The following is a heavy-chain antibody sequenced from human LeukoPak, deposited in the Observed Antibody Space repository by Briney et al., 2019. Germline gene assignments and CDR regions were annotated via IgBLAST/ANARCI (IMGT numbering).Heavy chain of an antibody. CDR3: ARDPTTEPNIAYYFDF. CDR2: INDRGHT. D-gene: IGHD4-17*01. Sequence: PSETLSLTCAVSGVSFSGYHWNWIRQVPGKGLEWIGEINDRGHTNYNPSLESRVTISVDTSKKQFSLKLNSVTAADTAVYYCARDPTTEPNIAYYFDFWGQGTLVTVSS. J-gene: IGHJ4*02. CDR1: GVSFSGYH. V-gene: IGHV4-34*01.